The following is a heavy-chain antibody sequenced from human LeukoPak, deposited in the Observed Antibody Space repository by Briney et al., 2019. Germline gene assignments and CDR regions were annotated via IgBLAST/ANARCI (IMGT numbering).Heavy chain of an antibody. V-gene: IGHV1-3*01. Sequence: ASVKVSCKASGGTFSSYAISWVRQAPGQRLEWMGWINAGNGNTKYSQKFQGRVTITRDTSASTAYMELSSLRSEDTAVYYCARDRRELDAFDIWGQGTMVTVSS. D-gene: IGHD1-26*01. CDR3: ARDRRELDAFDI. CDR1: GGTFSSYA. J-gene: IGHJ3*02. CDR2: INAGNGNT.